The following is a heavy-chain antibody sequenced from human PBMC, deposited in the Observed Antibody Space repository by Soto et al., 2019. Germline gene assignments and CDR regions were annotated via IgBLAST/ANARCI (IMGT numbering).Heavy chain of an antibody. V-gene: IGHV3-30*18. CDR3: AKEAGHIVVVTAIRTHRYYYYGMDV. CDR1: GFTFSSYG. J-gene: IGHJ6*02. D-gene: IGHD2-21*02. CDR2: ISYDGSNK. Sequence: GESLKISCAASGFTFSSYGMHWVRQTPGKGLEWVAVISYDGSNKYYADSVKGRFTISRDNSKNTLYLQMNSLRAEDTAVYYCAKEAGHIVVVTAIRTHRYYYYGMDVWGQGTTVTVSS.